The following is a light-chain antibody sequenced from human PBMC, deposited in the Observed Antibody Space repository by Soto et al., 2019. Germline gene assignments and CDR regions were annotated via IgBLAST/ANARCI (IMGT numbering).Light chain of an antibody. J-gene: IGLJ3*02. CDR1: SSNLGAGYD. CDR3: QSYDSGLSGHWV. Sequence: QAVVTQPPSMSGAPGQRVTMSCTGSSSNLGAGYDVHWYQRLPGAAPKLLIYDNTHRPSGVPNRFSGSKSGTPASLAITGLQAEDEADYYCQSYDSGLSGHWVFGGGTKLTVL. V-gene: IGLV1-40*01. CDR2: DNT.